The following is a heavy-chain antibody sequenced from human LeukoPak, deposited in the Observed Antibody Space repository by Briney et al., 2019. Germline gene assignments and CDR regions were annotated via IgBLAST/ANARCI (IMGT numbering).Heavy chain of an antibody. Sequence: EASATVSCTASGYTFTSYGISWVRQAPGQGLEWMGWISAYNGNTNYAQRLQGRVTMTTDTSTSTAYMELRSLRSDDTAVYYCARDPDPPAWYSSSWYYYYYGMDVWGQGTTVTVSS. CDR2: ISAYNGNT. CDR3: ARDPDPPAWYSSSWYYYYYGMDV. D-gene: IGHD6-13*01. J-gene: IGHJ6*02. V-gene: IGHV1-18*01. CDR1: GYTFTSYG.